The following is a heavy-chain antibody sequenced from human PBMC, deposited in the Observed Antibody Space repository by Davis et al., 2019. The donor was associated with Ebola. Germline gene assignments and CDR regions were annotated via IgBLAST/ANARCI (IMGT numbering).Heavy chain of an antibody. Sequence: MPGGSLRLSCTVSGGSISSSSYYWGWIRQPPGKGLEWIGSIYYSGSTYYNPSLKSRVTISVDTSKNQFSLKLSSVTAADTAVYYCASRLKYSSSWYGDGMDVWGQGTTVTVSS. CDR3: ASRLKYSSSWYGDGMDV. J-gene: IGHJ6*02. CDR1: GGSISSSSYY. D-gene: IGHD6-13*01. CDR2: IYYSGST. V-gene: IGHV4-39*01.